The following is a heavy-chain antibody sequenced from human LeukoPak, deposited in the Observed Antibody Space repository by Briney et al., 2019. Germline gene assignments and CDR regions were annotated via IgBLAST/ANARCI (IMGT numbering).Heavy chain of an antibody. D-gene: IGHD5-18*01. J-gene: IGHJ4*02. Sequence: GGSLRLSCAASVFTVSSNYMSWVRQAPGKGLEWVSVIYSAGSTYYADSVKGRFTISRDNSKNTLYLQMNSLRAEDTAVYYCAREKESYGLTFDYWGQGTLVTVSS. V-gene: IGHV3-66*01. CDR3: AREKESYGLTFDY. CDR2: IYSAGST. CDR1: VFTVSSNY.